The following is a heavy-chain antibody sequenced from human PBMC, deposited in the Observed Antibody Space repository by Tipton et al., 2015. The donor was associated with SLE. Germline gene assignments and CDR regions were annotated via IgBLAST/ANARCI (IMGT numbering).Heavy chain of an antibody. Sequence: SLRLSCAASGFTFSGYAMHWVRQAPGKGLVWVSRINTDGSGTSYADSVRGRFTISRDNAKSTLYLQMNSLRAEDTAVYYCARSFANDLGMDVWGKGTTVTVSP. D-gene: IGHD1-1*01. CDR2: INTDGSGT. V-gene: IGHV3-74*01. CDR1: GFTFSGYA. CDR3: ARSFANDLGMDV. J-gene: IGHJ6*04.